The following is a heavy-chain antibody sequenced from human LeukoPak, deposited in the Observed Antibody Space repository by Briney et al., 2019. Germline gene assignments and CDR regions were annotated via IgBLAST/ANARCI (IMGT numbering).Heavy chain of an antibody. Sequence: PGGSLRLSCAASGFTFSSYEMNWVRQAPGKGLEWVSYISSSGSTIYYADSVKGRFTISRDNAKNSLYLQMNSLRAEDTAVYYCARESVAGLFDPWGQGTLVTVSS. CDR1: GFTFSSYE. CDR2: ISSSGSTI. J-gene: IGHJ5*02. V-gene: IGHV3-48*03. CDR3: ARESVAGLFDP. D-gene: IGHD6-19*01.